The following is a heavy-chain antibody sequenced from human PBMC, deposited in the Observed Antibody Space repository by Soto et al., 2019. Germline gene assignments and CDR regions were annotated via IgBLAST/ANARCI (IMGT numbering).Heavy chain of an antibody. CDR3: ARGVRGSWDWFDP. J-gene: IGHJ5*02. CDR1: GFTFSSYW. Sequence: EVQLVESGGGLVQPGGSLRLSCAASGFTFSSYWMHWVRQTPGKGLVWVSRISTDGDITTYADSVKGRFTISRDNAKNTVYLQMNSLRAEDTAVYYCARGVRGSWDWFDPWGQGTLVTVSS. CDR2: ISTDGDIT. V-gene: IGHV3-74*01. D-gene: IGHD6-13*01.